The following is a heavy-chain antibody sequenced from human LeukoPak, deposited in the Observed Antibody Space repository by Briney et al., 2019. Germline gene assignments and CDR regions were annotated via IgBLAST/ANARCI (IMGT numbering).Heavy chain of an antibody. V-gene: IGHV4-59*01. CDR3: ARDKVVGTGDAFDI. Sequence: SETLSLTCSVSGGSITSYYWGWIRQSPGKGLEWIGYTHYSGSTNYNPSLKSRVTISGDTSKNQFSLKLSSVTAADTAVYYCARDKVVGTGDAFDIWGQGTMVTVSS. CDR2: THYSGST. CDR1: GGSITSYY. D-gene: IGHD6-19*01. J-gene: IGHJ3*02.